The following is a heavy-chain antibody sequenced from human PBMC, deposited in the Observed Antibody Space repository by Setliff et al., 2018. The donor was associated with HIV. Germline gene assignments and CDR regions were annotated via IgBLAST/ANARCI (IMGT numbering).Heavy chain of an antibody. D-gene: IGHD3-10*01. J-gene: IGHJ6*03. Sequence: SETLSLTCAAYGGLFTNHGWNWIRQSPGKGLEWIGEIDNRGGYNYNPSFNSRVTISVDASKRQFSLKLRSVTPEDSAVYYCARDGTRQMCGSDYFHNYYIDVWDKGTTVTVSS. CDR3: ARDGTRQMCGSDYFHNYYIDV. CDR2: IDNRGGY. CDR1: GGLFTNHG. V-gene: IGHV4-34*01.